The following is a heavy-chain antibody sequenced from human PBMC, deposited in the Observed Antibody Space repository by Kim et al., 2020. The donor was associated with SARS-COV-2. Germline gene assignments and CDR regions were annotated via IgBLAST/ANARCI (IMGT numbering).Heavy chain of an antibody. V-gene: IGHV1-69*04. CDR3: AREEYCGGDCYSDY. J-gene: IGHJ4*02. D-gene: IGHD2-21*02. Sequence: AQKFQGRVTITADKSTSTAYMELSSLRSEDTAVYYCAREEYCGGDCYSDYWGQGTLVTVSS.